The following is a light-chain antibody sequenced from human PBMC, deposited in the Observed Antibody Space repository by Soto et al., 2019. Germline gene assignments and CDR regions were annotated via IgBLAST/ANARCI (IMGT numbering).Light chain of an antibody. CDR1: QSVSSSD. J-gene: IGKJ1*01. CDR2: GAT. Sequence: EIVLMQSPGTLSLSPGERATLSCRASQSVSSSDLACYQQRRGQALRVLIYGATSRATGIPDRFSGSGSGTDFTLTNSRLEPEDFAVYYCQQYGSSPATFGQGTKVEIK. CDR3: QQYGSSPAT. V-gene: IGKV3-20*01.